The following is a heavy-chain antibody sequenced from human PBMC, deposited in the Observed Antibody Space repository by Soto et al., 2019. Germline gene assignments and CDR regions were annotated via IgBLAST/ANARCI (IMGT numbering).Heavy chain of an antibody. J-gene: IGHJ4*02. CDR2: ISYDGSNQ. D-gene: IGHD2-2*01. CDR1: GFPFSSYA. V-gene: IGHV3-30*18. CDR3: AKDRRSVTSPTAVDY. Sequence: PGGSLRLSCAASGFPFSSYAMHWVRQAPGKGLEWVSVISYDGSNQYYVDSVKGRFTISRDNSKSTLYLQMNSLRGEDTAVYYCAKDRRSVTSPTAVDYWGQGTLVTVSS.